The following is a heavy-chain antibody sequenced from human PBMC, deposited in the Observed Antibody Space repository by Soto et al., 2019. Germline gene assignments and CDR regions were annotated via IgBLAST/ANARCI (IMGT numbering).Heavy chain of an antibody. D-gene: IGHD1-26*01. Sequence: QVQLVESGGGVVQPGRSLRLSCAASGFTFSSYGMHWVRQAPGKGLEWVAVISYDGSNKYYADSVKGRFTISRDNSKNTLYLQMNSLRAEDSAVYYCAKGRVGATREGSYFDYWGQGTLVTVSS. CDR3: AKGRVGATREGSYFDY. CDR2: ISYDGSNK. V-gene: IGHV3-30*18. CDR1: GFTFSSYG. J-gene: IGHJ4*02.